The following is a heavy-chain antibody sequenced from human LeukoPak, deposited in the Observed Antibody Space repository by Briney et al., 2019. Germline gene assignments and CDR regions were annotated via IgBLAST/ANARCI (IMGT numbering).Heavy chain of an antibody. V-gene: IGHV4-59*01. Sequence: SETLSLTCTVSGGSISSYYWSWIRQPPGKGLEWIGYTYYSGSTNYNPSLKSRVTISVDTSKNQFSLKLSSVTAADTAVYYCARVVITYYYYYMDVWGKGTTVIVSS. J-gene: IGHJ6*03. CDR1: GGSISSYY. CDR3: ARVVITYYYYYMDV. D-gene: IGHD3-22*01. CDR2: TYYSGST.